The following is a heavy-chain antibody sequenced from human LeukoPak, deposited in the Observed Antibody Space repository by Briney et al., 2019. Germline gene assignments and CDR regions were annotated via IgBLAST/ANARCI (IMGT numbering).Heavy chain of an antibody. D-gene: IGHD4-17*01. CDR2: IYYSGST. Sequence: SETLSLTCIVSGGSISSGGYYWSWIRQHPGKGLEWIGYIYYSGSTYYNPSLKSRVTISVDTSKNQFSLKLSSVTAADTAVYYCARSGYGDYDLYFQHWGQGTLVTVSS. V-gene: IGHV4-31*03. CDR1: GGSISSGGYY. CDR3: ARSGYGDYDLYFQH. J-gene: IGHJ1*01.